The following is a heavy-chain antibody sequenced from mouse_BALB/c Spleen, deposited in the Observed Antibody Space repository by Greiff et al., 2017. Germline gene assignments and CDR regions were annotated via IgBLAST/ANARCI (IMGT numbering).Heavy chain of an antibody. Sequence: LQQPGSELVRPGASVKLSCKASGYTFTSYWMHWVKQRHGQGLEWIGNIYPGSGSTNYDEKFKSKGTLTVDTSSSTAYMHLSSLTSEDSAVYYCTRSGDNYAMDYWGQGTSVTVSS. D-gene: IGHD3-3*01. CDR3: TRSGDNYAMDY. CDR1: GYTFTSYW. V-gene: IGHV1S22*01. CDR2: IYPGSGST. J-gene: IGHJ4*01.